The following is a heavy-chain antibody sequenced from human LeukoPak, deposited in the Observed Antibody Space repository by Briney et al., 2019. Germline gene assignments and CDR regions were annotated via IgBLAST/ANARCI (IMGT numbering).Heavy chain of an antibody. J-gene: IGHJ4*02. Sequence: PGGSLRLSCAASGFTFSNAWMSWVRQAPGKGLEWVGRIKSKTDGGTTDYAAPVKGRFTISRDDSKNTLYLQMNSLKTEDTAVYYCTTVGAVWRAIFLRFLEWTKPALDYWGQGTLVTVSS. CDR1: GFTFSNAW. CDR3: TTVGAVWRAIFLRFLEWTKPALDY. CDR2: IKSKTDGGTT. D-gene: IGHD3-3*01. V-gene: IGHV3-15*01.